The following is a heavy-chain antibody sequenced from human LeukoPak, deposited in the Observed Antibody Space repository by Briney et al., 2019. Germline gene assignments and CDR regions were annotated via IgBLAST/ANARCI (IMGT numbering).Heavy chain of an antibody. CDR2: ISAYNGNT. CDR3: ARAAHTAMVTERHDY. D-gene: IGHD5-18*01. J-gene: IGHJ4*02. Sequence: ASVKVSCKASGYTFTSYGITWVRQAPGQGLEWMGWISAYNGNTNYAQKLQGRVTMTTDTSTSTAYMELRSLRSDTAVYYCARAAHTAMVTERHDYWAQGTLVTVSS. CDR1: GYTFTSYG. V-gene: IGHV1-18*01.